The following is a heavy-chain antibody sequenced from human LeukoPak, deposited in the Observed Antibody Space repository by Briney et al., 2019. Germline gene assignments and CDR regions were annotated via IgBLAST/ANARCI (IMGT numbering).Heavy chain of an antibody. D-gene: IGHD3-22*01. CDR3: ASESSGYSPVAFDI. Sequence: SETLSLTCTVSGGSISSYYWSWIRQPAGKGLEWIGRVYTSGSTNYNPSLKSRVTMSVDTSKNQFSLKLSSVTAADTAVYYCASESSGYSPVAFDIWGQGTMVTVSS. V-gene: IGHV4-4*07. CDR2: VYTSGST. J-gene: IGHJ3*02. CDR1: GGSISSYY.